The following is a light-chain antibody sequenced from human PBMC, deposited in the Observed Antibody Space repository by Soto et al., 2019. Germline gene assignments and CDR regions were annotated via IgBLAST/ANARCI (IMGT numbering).Light chain of an antibody. J-gene: IGKJ4*01. Sequence: EIVLTQSPATLSLSPGERATLSCRASQSVSSYLAWYQQKPCQVTILLIYDASHCSTGIPARLIGSGSLTDFTLTISSLEPEDFAVYYCRQRRNWPPLTFGGGTKVDIK. V-gene: IGKV3-11*01. CDR3: RQRRNWPPLT. CDR1: QSVSSY. CDR2: DAS.